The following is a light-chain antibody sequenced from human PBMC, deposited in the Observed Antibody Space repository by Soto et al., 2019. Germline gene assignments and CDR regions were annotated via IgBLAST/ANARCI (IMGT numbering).Light chain of an antibody. V-gene: IGKV3D-15*01. CDR1: QSVSSN. CDR2: GAS. CDR3: QQYNNWPPIT. Sequence: IVMTHSPATLSVSPLERATLSCSSSQSVSSNLAWYQQKPGQAPRLLIYGASTRATGIPARFSGSGSGTEFTLTISSLQSEDFGVYYCQQYNNWPPITFGQGTRLEIK. J-gene: IGKJ5*01.